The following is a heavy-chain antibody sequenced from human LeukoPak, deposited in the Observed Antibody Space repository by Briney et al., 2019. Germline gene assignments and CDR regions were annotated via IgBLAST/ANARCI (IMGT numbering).Heavy chain of an antibody. CDR2: ISAYNGNT. D-gene: IGHD1-26*01. CDR1: GYTFTSYG. Sequence: GASVKVSCKASGYTFTSYGISWVRQAPGQGLEWMGWISAYNGNTNYAQKLQGRVTMTTDTSTSTAYMELRSLRSDDTAVYYCARREKGWELHAFDIWGQGTMVTVSS. V-gene: IGHV1-18*01. J-gene: IGHJ3*02. CDR3: ARREKGWELHAFDI.